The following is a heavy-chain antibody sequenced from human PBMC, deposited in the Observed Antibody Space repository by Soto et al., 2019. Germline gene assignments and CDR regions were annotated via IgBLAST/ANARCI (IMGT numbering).Heavy chain of an antibody. CDR3: AREGGSETLQPSYNWFDT. D-gene: IGHD6-25*01. V-gene: IGHV1-2*02. J-gene: IGHJ5*02. CDR2: INANNGGA. CDR1: GYTFTDYH. Sequence: QVQLVQSGAEVKKPGASVKVSCKASGYTFTDYHIHWVRQAPGQVLEFMGWINANNGGAGSAQQFQGRVNVTRDTSITTVYMELSNLRSDDTAVYYCAREGGSETLQPSYNWFDTWGQGTLVTVSS.